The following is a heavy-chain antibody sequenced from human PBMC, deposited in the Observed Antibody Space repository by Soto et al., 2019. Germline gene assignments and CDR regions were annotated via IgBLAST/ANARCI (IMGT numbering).Heavy chain of an antibody. CDR2: IYWDDDK. Sequence: SLTLVNPTKPFTLVCPIFGFPPPPSGVGVGWIRQPPGKALEWLALIYWDDDKRYSPSLRSRLTITKDTSKNQVVLTMTNMDPVDTATYYCAHRSLQSQWVGYWGQ. CDR1: GFPPPPSGVG. J-gene: IGHJ4*02. CDR3: AHRSLQSQWVGY. D-gene: IGHD4-4*01. V-gene: IGHV2-5*02.